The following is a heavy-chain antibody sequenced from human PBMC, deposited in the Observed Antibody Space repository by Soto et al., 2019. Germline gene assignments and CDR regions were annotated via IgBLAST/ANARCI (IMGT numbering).Heavy chain of an antibody. CDR2: ISGSGGST. Sequence: EVQLLESGGGLVQPGGSLRLSCAASGFTFSSYAMSWVRQAPGKGLEWVSAISGSGGSTYYADSVKGRFTISRDNSKNTLYLQMNSLRAEDTAVYYCARDLAPDYYYYGMDVWGQGTTVTVSS. V-gene: IGHV3-23*01. CDR1: GFTFSSYA. CDR3: ARDLAPDYYYYGMDV. J-gene: IGHJ6*02.